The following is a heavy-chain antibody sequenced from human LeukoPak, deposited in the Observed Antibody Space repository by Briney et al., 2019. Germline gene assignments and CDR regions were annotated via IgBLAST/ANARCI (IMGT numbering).Heavy chain of an antibody. CDR1: GFIFSSYG. D-gene: IGHD6-19*01. CDR3: AKEKSSGWHDAFDI. J-gene: IGHJ3*02. V-gene: IGHV3-30*02. CDR2: IRYDGTNK. Sequence: GGSLRLSCAASGFIFSSYGMHWVRQAPGKGLEWVAFIRYDGTNKYYADSVKGRFTISRDDSKNTLYLQMRSLRAEDTAVYYCAKEKSSGWHDAFDIGGQGTTVTVSS.